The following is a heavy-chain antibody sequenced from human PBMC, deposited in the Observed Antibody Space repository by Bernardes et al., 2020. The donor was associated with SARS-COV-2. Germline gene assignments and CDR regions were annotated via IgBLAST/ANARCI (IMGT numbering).Heavy chain of an antibody. CDR1: GASITSHH. Sequence: SETLSLTCTVSGASITSHHWSWIRQPPGKGLEWIGEFYYDGSTHYNPSLKSRVTISVDTSKSHFSLNLNSVTAADTAVYYCANYFAGGSGRGYWGQGTLVTVSS. CDR2: FYYDGST. D-gene: IGHD3-16*01. V-gene: IGHV4-59*11. CDR3: ANYFAGGSGRGY. J-gene: IGHJ4*02.